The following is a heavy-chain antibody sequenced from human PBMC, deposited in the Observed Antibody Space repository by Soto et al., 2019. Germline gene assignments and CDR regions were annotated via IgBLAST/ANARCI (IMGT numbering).Heavy chain of an antibody. J-gene: IGHJ3*02. V-gene: IGHV3-9*01. CDR1: GFTFYNYA. Sequence: GGSLRLSCAASGFTFYNYAMDWGRQAPGKGLEWVSGISWNSGSIGYADFVKGRFTISRDNAKNSLYLQMNSLRAEDTALYYCAKVLGALGYCSGGSCSDAFDIWGQGTMVTVSS. D-gene: IGHD2-15*01. CDR3: AKVLGALGYCSGGSCSDAFDI. CDR2: ISWNSGSI.